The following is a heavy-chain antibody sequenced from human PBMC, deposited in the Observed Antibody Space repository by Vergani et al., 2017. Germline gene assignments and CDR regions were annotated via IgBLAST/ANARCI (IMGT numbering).Heavy chain of an antibody. CDR3: AKGGSGSYYTFDY. D-gene: IGHD3-10*01. CDR1: GFTFSSYA. J-gene: IGHJ4*02. V-gene: IGHV3-23*01. CDR2: ISGSGGST. Sequence: EVQLLESGGGLVQPGGSLRLSCAASGFTFSSYAMSWVRQAPGKGLEWVSAISGSGGSTYYADSVKGRFTISRDNSKNTLYLQMNSLRAEATAVYYCAKGGSGSYYTFDYWGQGTLVTVSS.